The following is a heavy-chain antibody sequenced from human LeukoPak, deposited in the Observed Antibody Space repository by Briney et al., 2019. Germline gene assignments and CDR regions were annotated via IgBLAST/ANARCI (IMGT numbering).Heavy chain of an antibody. CDR3: ARDTYYYDSSGYHNWFDP. V-gene: IGHV3-21*01. CDR1: GFTFSSYS. J-gene: IGHJ5*02. D-gene: IGHD3-22*01. Sequence: GGSLRLSCAASGFTFSSYSMNWARQAPGKGLEWVSSISSSSSYIYYADSVKGRFTISRDNAKNSLYLQMNSLRAEDTAVYYCARDTYYYDSSGYHNWFDPWGQGTLVTVSS. CDR2: ISSSSSYI.